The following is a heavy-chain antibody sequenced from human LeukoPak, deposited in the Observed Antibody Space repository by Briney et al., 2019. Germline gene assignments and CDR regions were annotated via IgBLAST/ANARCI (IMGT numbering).Heavy chain of an antibody. CDR1: GYTFTTYT. D-gene: IGHD2-2*01. J-gene: IGHJ3*01. V-gene: IGHV1-3*01. Sequence: ASVKVSCKASGYTFTTYTIHWVRQAPGQRLEWMGWINAGNGNTKYSQKFQGRVTITRDTSASTVYMELRGLRSDDTAVYYCVRERGMVLPASRGPFDVWGQGTMVTVSS. CDR3: VRERGMVLPASRGPFDV. CDR2: INAGNGNT.